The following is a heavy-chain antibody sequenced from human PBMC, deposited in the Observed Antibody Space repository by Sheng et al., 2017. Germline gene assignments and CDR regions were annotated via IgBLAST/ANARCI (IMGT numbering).Heavy chain of an antibody. CDR3: ARVATIRGYYFDY. CDR1: GGSLSGYY. CDR2: INHSGST. J-gene: IGHJ4*02. Sequence: QVQLQQWGAGLLKPSETLSLTCAVYGGSLSGYYWSWIRQPPGKGLEWIGEINHSGSTNYNPSLKSRVTISVDTSKNQFSLKLSSVTAADTAVYYCARVATIRGYYFDYWGQGTLVTVSS. D-gene: IGHD5-12*01. V-gene: IGHV4-34*01.